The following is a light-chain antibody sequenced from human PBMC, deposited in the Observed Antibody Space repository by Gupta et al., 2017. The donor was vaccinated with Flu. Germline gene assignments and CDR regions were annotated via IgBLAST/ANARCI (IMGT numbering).Light chain of an antibody. Sequence: IVFTQSPATLSLSPGERATLSCRASQSVGTYLAWYQQKPGQTPRLLIYDASHRDTGIPARFSGSGNGTDVTLTISSREQEDFAVYYCQKRSNWPPYTFGQGTKMEI. V-gene: IGKV3-11*01. CDR3: QKRSNWPPYT. CDR2: DAS. CDR1: QSVGTY. J-gene: IGKJ2*01.